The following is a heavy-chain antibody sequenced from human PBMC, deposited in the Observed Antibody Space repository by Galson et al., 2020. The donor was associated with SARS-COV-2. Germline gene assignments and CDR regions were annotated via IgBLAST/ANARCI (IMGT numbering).Heavy chain of an antibody. J-gene: IGHJ4*02. V-gene: IGHV4-61*09. CDR1: GGSISSGSYY. CDR3: ARKECNNGFWNSVGGYGFNY. D-gene: IGHD3-10*01. CDR2: IYTSGNT. Sequence: SETLSLTCTVSGGSISSGSYYWSWIRQPAGKGLEWIVHIYTSGNTNYNPSLKSRVTISVDTSKNQFSLKRSSVTAADTAVYYCARKECNNGFWNSVGGYGFNYWGQGTLVRVSS.